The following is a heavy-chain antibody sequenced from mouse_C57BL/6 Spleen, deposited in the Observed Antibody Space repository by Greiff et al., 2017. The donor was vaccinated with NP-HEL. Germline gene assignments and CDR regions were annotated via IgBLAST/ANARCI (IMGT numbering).Heavy chain of an antibody. D-gene: IGHD1-1*01. J-gene: IGHJ4*01. CDR1: GYTFTDYY. Sequence: EVQLQQSGPELVKPGASVKISCKASGYTFTDYYMNWVKQSHGKSLEWIGDINPNNGGTSYNQKFKGKATLTVDKSSSTAYMELRSLTSEDSAVYYCARSLYYGSSYYAMDYWGQGTSVTVSS. V-gene: IGHV1-26*01. CDR2: INPNNGGT. CDR3: ARSLYYGSSYYAMDY.